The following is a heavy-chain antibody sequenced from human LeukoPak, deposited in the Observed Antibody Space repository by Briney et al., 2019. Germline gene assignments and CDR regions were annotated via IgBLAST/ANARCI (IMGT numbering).Heavy chain of an antibody. D-gene: IGHD3-10*01. CDR3: ARDFSMVLDY. J-gene: IGHJ4*02. Sequence: GGSLRLSCAASGFTFSSYAMHWVRQAPGKGLEWVAVISYDGSNKYYADSVKGRFTISRDNSKNTLHLQMNSLRAEDTAVYYCARDFSMVLDYWGQGTLVTVSS. V-gene: IGHV3-30-3*01. CDR2: ISYDGSNK. CDR1: GFTFSSYA.